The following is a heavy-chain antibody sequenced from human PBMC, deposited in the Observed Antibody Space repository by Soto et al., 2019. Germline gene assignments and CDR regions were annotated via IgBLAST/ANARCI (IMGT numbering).Heavy chain of an antibody. CDR3: AKDGTLVGATGWYY. V-gene: IGHV3-23*01. Sequence: PGGSLRLSCAASGFTFSSYAMSWVRQAPGKGLEWVSTICYDGYSGETTYYADSVKGRFTISRDTSENTLYLQMNSLRAEDTAVYYCAKDGTLVGATGWYYWGQGTLVTVS. D-gene: IGHD1-26*01. CDR1: GFTFSSYA. CDR2: ICYDGYSGETT. J-gene: IGHJ4*02.